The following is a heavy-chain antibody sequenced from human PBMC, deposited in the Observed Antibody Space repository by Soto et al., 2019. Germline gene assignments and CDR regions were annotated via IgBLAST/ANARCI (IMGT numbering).Heavy chain of an antibody. D-gene: IGHD6-13*01. CDR3: ARLGYSSRVGYYGMDV. V-gene: IGHV4-34*01. CDR1: CVSFSDSS. J-gene: IGHJ6*02. CDR2: INHSGST. Sequence: TMSLTCTVNCVSFSDSSWTYIFQPPRKGLEGIGEINHSGSTNYNPSLKSRVTISVDTSKNQFSLKLSSVTAADTAVYYCARLGYSSRVGYYGMDVWGQGTTVT.